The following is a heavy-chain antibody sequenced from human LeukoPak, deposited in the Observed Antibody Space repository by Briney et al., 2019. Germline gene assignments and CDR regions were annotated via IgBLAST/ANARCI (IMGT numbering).Heavy chain of an antibody. V-gene: IGHV1-18*01. CDR3: ARDLEPGYSCDSVFDL. CDR2: IAAYNLKA. J-gene: IGHJ5*02. Sequence: GASVKVSCKASGYRFTRYGLSWVRQAPGQGLEWMGWIAAYNLKANYAQNLQGRVTMIMDTSADTGYMELRSLRSDDTAVYYCARDLEPGYSCDSVFDLWGQGTLITVSS. D-gene: IGHD5-18*01. CDR1: GYRFTRYG.